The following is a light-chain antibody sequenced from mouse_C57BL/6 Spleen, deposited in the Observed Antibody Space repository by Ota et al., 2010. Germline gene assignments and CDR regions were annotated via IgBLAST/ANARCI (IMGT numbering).Light chain of an antibody. CDR1: SSLSY. J-gene: IGKJ5*01. CDR2: DTS. CDR3: QQWTSSPPT. V-gene: IGKV4-55*01. Sequence: QIVLTQSPAIMSASPGEKVTMTCSASSSLSYMYWYQQKPGSSPRLLIYDTSNLASGVFVRFSGSGSGTSYSLTISRMETEDAATYYCQQWTSSPPTFGAGTKLELK.